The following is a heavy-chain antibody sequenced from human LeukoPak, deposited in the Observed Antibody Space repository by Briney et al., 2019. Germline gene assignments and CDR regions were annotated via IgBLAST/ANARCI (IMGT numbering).Heavy chain of an antibody. J-gene: IGHJ6*04. CDR2: IYTSGST. V-gene: IGHV4-61*02. CDR3: AREGHYYDSSGIMDV. CDR1: GGSISSGSYY. Sequence: SQTLSLTCTVSGGSISSGSYYWSWIRRPAGKGLEWIGRIYTSGSTDYNPSLKSRVTISVDTSKNQFSLKLSSVTAADTAVYYCAREGHYYDSSGIMDVWGKGTTVTVSS. D-gene: IGHD3-22*01.